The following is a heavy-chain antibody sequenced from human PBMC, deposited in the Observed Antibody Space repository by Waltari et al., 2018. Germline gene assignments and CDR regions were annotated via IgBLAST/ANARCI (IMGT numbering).Heavy chain of an antibody. CDR1: GFTFSSYA. CDR2: ISGSGGST. V-gene: IGHV3-23*01. Sequence: VQLLESGGGLVQPGGSLRLSCAASGFTFSSYAMSWVRQAPGKGLEWVSAISGSGGSTYYADSVKGRFTISRDNSKNTLYLQMNSLRAEDTAVYYCAKDFPYIVVVPAGMGLDYWGQGTLVTVSS. J-gene: IGHJ4*02. D-gene: IGHD2-2*01. CDR3: AKDFPYIVVVPAGMGLDY.